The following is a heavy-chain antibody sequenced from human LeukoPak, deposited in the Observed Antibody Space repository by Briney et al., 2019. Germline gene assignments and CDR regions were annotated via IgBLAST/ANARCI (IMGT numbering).Heavy chain of an antibody. J-gene: IGHJ3*02. V-gene: IGHV4-30-4*02. CDR3: ARDFAGYYYDSSGYYGDAFDI. CDR2: IYYSGST. CDR1: GGSISSGDYY. Sequence: SETLSLTCTVSGGSISSGDYYWSWIRQPPGKGLEWIGYIYYSGSTYYNPSLKSRVTISVDTSKNQFSLKLSSVTAADTAVYYCARDFAGYYYDSSGYYGDAFDIWGQGTMVTVSS. D-gene: IGHD3-22*01.